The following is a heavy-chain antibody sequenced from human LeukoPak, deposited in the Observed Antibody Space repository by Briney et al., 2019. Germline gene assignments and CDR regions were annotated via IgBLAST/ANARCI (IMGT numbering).Heavy chain of an antibody. CDR3: AKDGPLVRGVIDY. J-gene: IGHJ4*02. D-gene: IGHD3-10*01. CDR1: GFTFSNYG. V-gene: IGHV3-30*02. CDR2: IRYDGSNK. Sequence: PGGSLRLSCAASGFTFSNYGIHWVRQAPGKGLEWVAFIRYDGSNKYYADSVKGRFTISRDNSKNTLYLQMNSLRAEDTAVYYCAKDGPLVRGVIDYWGQGTLVTVSS.